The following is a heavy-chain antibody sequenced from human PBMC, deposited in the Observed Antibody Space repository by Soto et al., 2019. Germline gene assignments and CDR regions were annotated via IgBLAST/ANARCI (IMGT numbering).Heavy chain of an antibody. J-gene: IGHJ4*02. CDR1: GGSISGSSYY. V-gene: IGHV4-39*01. Sequence: TSETLSLTCTVSGGSISGSSYYWGWIRQPPGKGLEWIGNIFYSGTTYYNPSLKSRVTISVDTSKNQFSLKLRSVTAADTAVYYCESSESYDQSDYWGRGTLVTVSS. CDR3: ESSESYDQSDY. D-gene: IGHD3-10*01. CDR2: IFYSGTT.